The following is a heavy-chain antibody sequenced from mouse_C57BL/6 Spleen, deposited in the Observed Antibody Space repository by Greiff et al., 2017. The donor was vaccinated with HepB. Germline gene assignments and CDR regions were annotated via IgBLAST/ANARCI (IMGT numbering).Heavy chain of an antibody. CDR1: GYTFTDYY. CDR2: INPYNGGT. V-gene: IGHV1-19*01. Sequence: EVQLQQSGPVLVKPVASFKMSCKASGYTFTDYYMNWVKQSHGKSLEWIGVINPYNGGTSYNQKFTGKAKLTVDKCSSTAYMELNSLTSEDSAVFYGARGDYSNYGFAYWGQGTLVTVSA. CDR3: ARGDYSNYGFAY. J-gene: IGHJ3*01. D-gene: IGHD2-5*01.